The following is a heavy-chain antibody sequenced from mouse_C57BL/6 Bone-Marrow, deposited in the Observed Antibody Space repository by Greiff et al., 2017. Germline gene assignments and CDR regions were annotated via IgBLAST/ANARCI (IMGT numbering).Heavy chain of an antibody. J-gene: IGHJ1*03. CDR1: GYAFSSSW. CDR2: IYPGDGDT. CDR3: ARGGRRRYVDV. V-gene: IGHV1-82*01. Sequence: QVQLQQSGPELVKPGASVKISCKASGYAFSSSWMNWVKQRPGKGLEWIGRIYPGDGDTNYNGKFKGKATLTADKSSSTAYMQLSSLTSEDSAVYVCARGGRRRYVDVWGTGTTVTVSS.